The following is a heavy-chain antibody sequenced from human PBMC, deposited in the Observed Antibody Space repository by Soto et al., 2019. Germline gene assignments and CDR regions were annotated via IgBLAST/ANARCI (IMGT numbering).Heavy chain of an antibody. CDR1: GFTFSSYS. Sequence: ESGGGLVKPGGSLRLSCAASGFTFSSYSMNWVRQAPGKGLEWVSSISSSSSYIYYADSVKGRFTISRDNAKNSLYLQMNSLRAEDTAVYYCARDNEYDFWSGYYSDYWGQGTLVTVSS. CDR3: ARDNEYDFWSGYYSDY. CDR2: ISSSSSYI. J-gene: IGHJ4*02. V-gene: IGHV3-21*01. D-gene: IGHD3-3*01.